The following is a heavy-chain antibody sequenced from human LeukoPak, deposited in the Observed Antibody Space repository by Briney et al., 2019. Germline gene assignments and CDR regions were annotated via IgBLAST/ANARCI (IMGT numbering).Heavy chain of an antibody. Sequence: GGSLRLSCAASGFTVSSNYMSWVRQAPGKGLEWVSVIYSSGNTYYADSVKDRFTISRDNSKNTMYLQMNSLRTEDTAVYYCAGRRSSSWGIDYWGQGTLVTVSS. CDR1: GFTVSSNY. CDR2: IYSSGNT. V-gene: IGHV3-66*02. CDR3: AGRRSSSWGIDY. D-gene: IGHD6-13*01. J-gene: IGHJ4*02.